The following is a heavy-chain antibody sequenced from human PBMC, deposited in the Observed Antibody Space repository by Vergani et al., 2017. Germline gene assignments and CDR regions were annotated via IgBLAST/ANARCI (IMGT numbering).Heavy chain of an antibody. Sequence: QVQLQQWGAGLLKPSETLSLTCAVYGGSFSGYYWSWIRQPPGKGLEWIGEINHSVSTNYNPSLKSRVTISVDTSKNQFSLKLSSVTAADAAVYYCAKVVWGDTNYFDYWGQGTLVTVSS. J-gene: IGHJ4*02. D-gene: IGHD2-8*01. CDR3: AKVVWGDTNYFDY. V-gene: IGHV4-34*01. CDR1: GGSFSGYY. CDR2: INHSVST.